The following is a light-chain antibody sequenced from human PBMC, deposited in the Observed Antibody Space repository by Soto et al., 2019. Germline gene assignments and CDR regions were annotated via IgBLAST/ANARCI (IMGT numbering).Light chain of an antibody. Sequence: EIVLTQSPGTLSLSPGDTATLSCRASQSVSNTYLAWYQQKPGQAPRLLIYGASSRATGFPDRFSGSGSGTDFTLTISSLETEDFAVYYCQLYDSSSWTFGQGTKVDIK. V-gene: IGKV3-20*01. CDR3: QLYDSSSWT. CDR2: GAS. CDR1: QSVSNTY. J-gene: IGKJ1*01.